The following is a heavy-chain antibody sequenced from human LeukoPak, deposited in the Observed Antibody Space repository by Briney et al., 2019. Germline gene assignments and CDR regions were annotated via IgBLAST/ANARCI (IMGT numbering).Heavy chain of an antibody. CDR2: INPSGGST. J-gene: IGHJ4*02. V-gene: IGHV1-46*01. CDR1: GYTFTSYY. D-gene: IGHD2-2*01. CDR3: ARAYCSSTSCYAFFDY. Sequence: ASVKVSCKASGYTFTSYYMHWVRQAPGQGLEWMGIINPSGGSTSYAQKFQGRVTMTRDTSTSTVYMELSSLRSEDTAVYYCARAYCSSTSCYAFFDYWGQGTLVTVSS.